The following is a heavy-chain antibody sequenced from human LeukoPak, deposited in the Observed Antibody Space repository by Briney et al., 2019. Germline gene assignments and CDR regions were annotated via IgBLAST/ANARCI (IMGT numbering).Heavy chain of an antibody. CDR2: IYYSGST. J-gene: IGHJ4*02. CDR1: GGSISSSSYY. D-gene: IGHD2-2*02. CDR3: ARHRAEDCSSTSCYTGGLYYFDY. Sequence: SETLSLTCTVSGGSISSSSYYWGWIGQPPGKGLERIGSIYYSGSTYYNPSLKSRVTISVDTSKNQFSLKLSSVTAADTAVYYCARHRAEDCSSTSCYTGGLYYFDYWGQGTLVTVSS. V-gene: IGHV4-39*01.